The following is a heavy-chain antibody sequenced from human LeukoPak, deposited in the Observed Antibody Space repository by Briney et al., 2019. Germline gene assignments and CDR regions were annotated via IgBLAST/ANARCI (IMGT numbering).Heavy chain of an antibody. V-gene: IGHV3-33*06. J-gene: IGHJ4*02. Sequence: AGGSLRLSCAASGFTFSSYGMHWVCQAPGKGLEWVAVIWYDGSNKYYADSVKGRFTISRDNSKNTLYLQMNSLRAEDTAVYYCAKELHDYGGNPLDYWGQGTLVTVSS. CDR3: AKELHDYGGNPLDY. CDR2: IWYDGSNK. D-gene: IGHD4-23*01. CDR1: GFTFSSYG.